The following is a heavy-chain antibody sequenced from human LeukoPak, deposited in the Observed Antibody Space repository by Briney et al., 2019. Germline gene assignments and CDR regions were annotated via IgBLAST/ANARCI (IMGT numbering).Heavy chain of an antibody. J-gene: IGHJ6*03. CDR3: ARDTGLSGYYYYYMDV. CDR2: INPNSGGT. V-gene: IGHV1-2*06. CDR1: GYTFTGYY. Sequence: ASVKVSCKASGYTFTGYYMHLVRQAPGQGLEWMGRINPNSGGTNYAQKFQGRVTMTRDTSISTAYMELSRLRSDDTAVYYCARDTGLSGYYYYYMDVWGKGTTVTVSS. D-gene: IGHD2-15*01.